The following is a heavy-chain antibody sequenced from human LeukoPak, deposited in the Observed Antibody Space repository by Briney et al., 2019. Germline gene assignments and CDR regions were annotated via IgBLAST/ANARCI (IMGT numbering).Heavy chain of an antibody. CDR2: IYYSGST. CDR1: GGSISSSSYY. Sequence: SQTLSLTCTVSGGSISSSSYYWGWIRQPPGKGLEWIGSIYYSGSTYYNPSLKSRVTISVDTSKNQFSLKLSSVTAADTAVYYCARLAPYSSGPHFDYWGQGILVTVSS. CDR3: ARLAPYSSGPHFDY. V-gene: IGHV4-39*07. J-gene: IGHJ4*02. D-gene: IGHD6-19*01.